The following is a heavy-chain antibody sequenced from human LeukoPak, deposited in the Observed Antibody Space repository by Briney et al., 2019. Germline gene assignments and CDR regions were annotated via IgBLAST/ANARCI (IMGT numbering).Heavy chain of an antibody. CDR1: GGSISSGGYY. Sequence: PSETLSLTCTVSGGSISSGGYYWSWIRQPPGKGLEWIGYIYYSGSTNYNPSLKSRVTISVDTSKNQFSLKLSSVTAADTAVYYCARGSPRSSSSWIDYWGQGTLVTVSS. CDR3: ARGSPRSSSSWIDY. CDR2: IYYSGST. J-gene: IGHJ4*02. V-gene: IGHV4-61*08. D-gene: IGHD6-13*01.